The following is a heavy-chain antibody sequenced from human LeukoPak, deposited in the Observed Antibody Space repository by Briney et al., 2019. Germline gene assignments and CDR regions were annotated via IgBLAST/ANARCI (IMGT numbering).Heavy chain of an antibody. CDR2: VNHSGYT. J-gene: IGHJ4*02. D-gene: IGHD4-17*01. CDR3: ARQLYGSDY. CDR1: GVSFSTYY. V-gene: IGHV4-34*01. Sequence: PSETLSLTCDVSGVSFSTYYWSWIRQSPEKGLEWIWEVNHSGYTNYNPSLKGRVTISVDPSKNQLSLKLSSVTAADTAVYYCARQLYGSDYWGQGTLVTVSS.